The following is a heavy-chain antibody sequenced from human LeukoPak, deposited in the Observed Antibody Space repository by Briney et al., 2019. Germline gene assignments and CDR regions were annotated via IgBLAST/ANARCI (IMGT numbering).Heavy chain of an antibody. D-gene: IGHD4-23*01. CDR2: INPNSGGT. V-gene: IGHV1-2*02. J-gene: IGHJ5*02. CDR3: ARDNSMHERGWWFDP. Sequence: ASVKVSCKASGYTFTGCYMHWVRQAPGQGLEWMGWINPNSGGTNYAQKFQGRVTMTRDTSISTAYMELSSLKSGDTAVYYCARDNSMHERGWWFDPWGQGTLVTVSS. CDR1: GYTFTGCY.